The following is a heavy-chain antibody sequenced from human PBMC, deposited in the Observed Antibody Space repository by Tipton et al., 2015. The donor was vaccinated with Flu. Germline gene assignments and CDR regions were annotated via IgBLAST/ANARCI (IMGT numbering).Heavy chain of an antibody. V-gene: IGHV4-38-2*02. Sequence: GLVKPSETLSLNCVVSGLSVRNGFWGWIRQSPGKGLEWIGSLWQSGSTHPNPTLSGRFTMSRDTSKNQFSLRLSSMTAADTAIYYCVREDYDILPGYFSGYSWGSGTLVTVSS. CDR3: VREDYDILPGYFSGYS. CDR2: LWQSGST. J-gene: IGHJ4*02. CDR1: GLSVRNGF. D-gene: IGHD3-9*01.